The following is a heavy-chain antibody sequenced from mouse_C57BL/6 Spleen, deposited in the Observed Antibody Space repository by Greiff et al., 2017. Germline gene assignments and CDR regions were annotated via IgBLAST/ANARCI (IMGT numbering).Heavy chain of an antibody. J-gene: IGHJ2*01. CDR1: GFSFTSYG. Sequence: QVQLKESGPGLVAPSQSLSLTCTVSGFSFTSYGVRWVRQPPGRGLEWLGVIWGDGSTNNHSALISKLSNSKDNTKSQVFLKLNSLQTDDTATYYCAKHCYFDYWGQGTTLTVSS. CDR2: IWGDGST. CDR3: AKHCYFDY. V-gene: IGHV2-3*01.